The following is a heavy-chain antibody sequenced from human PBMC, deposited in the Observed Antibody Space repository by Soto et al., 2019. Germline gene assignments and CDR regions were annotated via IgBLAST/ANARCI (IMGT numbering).Heavy chain of an antibody. CDR3: ALNRVTMIVGRIDI. J-gene: IGHJ3*02. V-gene: IGHV1-69*13. CDR1: GGTFRSNA. D-gene: IGHD3-22*01. Sequence: SVKLSCKDSGGTFRSNAISWVRQAPGQGLEWMGGIIPIFGTANYAQKFQGRVTITADESTSTAYMELSSLRSEDTAVYYCALNRVTMIVGRIDIWGQGTMVTVSS. CDR2: IIPIFGTA.